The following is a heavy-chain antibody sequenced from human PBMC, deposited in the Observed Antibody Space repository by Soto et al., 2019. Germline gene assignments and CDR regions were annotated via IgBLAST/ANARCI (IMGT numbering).Heavy chain of an antibody. J-gene: IGHJ4*02. Sequence: QVQLQESGPGLVKPSQTLSLTCTVSGGSISSGGYYWSWIRQHPGKGLEWIGYIYYSGSTYYNPSLKSLVTISVDTSKNPFYMKLSSVTAADTAVYYCARGVTMVRGVIHTPYFDYWGQGTLVTVSS. CDR2: IYYSGST. D-gene: IGHD3-10*01. CDR1: GGSISSGGYY. V-gene: IGHV4-31*01. CDR3: ARGVTMVRGVIHTPYFDY.